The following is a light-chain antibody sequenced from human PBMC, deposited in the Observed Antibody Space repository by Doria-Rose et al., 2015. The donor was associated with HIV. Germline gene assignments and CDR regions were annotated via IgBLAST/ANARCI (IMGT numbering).Light chain of an antibody. CDR2: DGS. Sequence: TQSPGTLSLSPGERATPSCRASQSFSSTYLAWYQQKPGQAPSLLIYDGSTRATGIPDGCSASGSGTDFTLTINRLEPEDFALYYCHQYGTSWTFGQGTKVEI. J-gene: IGKJ1*01. V-gene: IGKV3-20*01. CDR3: HQYGTSWT. CDR1: QSFSSTY.